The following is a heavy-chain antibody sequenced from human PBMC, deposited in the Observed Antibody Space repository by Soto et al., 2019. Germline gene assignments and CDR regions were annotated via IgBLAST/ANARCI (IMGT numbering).Heavy chain of an antibody. CDR3: ARERDYGDYGNFDY. CDR1: GGSISSGGYY. CDR2: IYYSGST. Sequence: SETLSLTCTVSGGSISSGGYYWSWMRQHPGKGLEWIGYIYYSGSTYYNPSLKSRVTISVDTSKNQFSLQLRSVTAADTAVYYCARERDYGDYGNFDYWGQGTLVTVSS. J-gene: IGHJ4*02. V-gene: IGHV4-31*03. D-gene: IGHD4-17*01.